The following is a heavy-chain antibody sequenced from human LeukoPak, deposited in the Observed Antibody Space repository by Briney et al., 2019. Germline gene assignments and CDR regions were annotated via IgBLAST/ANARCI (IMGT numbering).Heavy chain of an antibody. V-gene: IGHV1-24*01. Sequence: ASVKVSCKVSGYTLTELSMHWVRQAPGKGLEWMASFDPENGETLYAQEFQGRVTLTEDTSADTAYMELISLRSEDTAVHYCTRSAVVLPYYFDYWGQGTLVTVSS. CDR3: TRSAVVLPYYFDY. CDR2: FDPENGET. CDR1: GYTLTELS. D-gene: IGHD3-22*01. J-gene: IGHJ4*02.